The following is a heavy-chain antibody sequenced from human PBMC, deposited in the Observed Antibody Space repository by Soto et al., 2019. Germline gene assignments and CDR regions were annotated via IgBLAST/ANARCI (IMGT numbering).Heavy chain of an antibody. J-gene: IGHJ5*02. CDR3: ATSYSSMFGFDP. CDR2: FDPEDGET. D-gene: IGHD6-13*01. Sequence: GASVKVSCKASGYTFTNFGVTWVRRAPGKGLEWMGGFDPEDGETIYAQKFQGRVTMTEDTSTDTAYMELSSLRSEDTAVYYCATSYSSMFGFDPWGQGTLVTVSS. CDR1: GYTFTNFG. V-gene: IGHV1-24*01.